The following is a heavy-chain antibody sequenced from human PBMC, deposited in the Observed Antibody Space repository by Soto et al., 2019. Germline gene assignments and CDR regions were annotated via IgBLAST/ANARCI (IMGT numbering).Heavy chain of an antibody. CDR1: GGTFSSYA. J-gene: IGHJ5*02. D-gene: IGHD2-8*01. CDR3: ARDLGYCTNGVCYPAWFDP. Sequence: GASVKVSCTASGGTFSSYAISCVRQAPEQGLEWMGWINAGNGNTKYSQKFQGRVTITRDTSASTAYMELSSLRSEDTAVYYCARDLGYCTNGVCYPAWFDPWGQGTLVTVSS. V-gene: IGHV1-3*01. CDR2: INAGNGNT.